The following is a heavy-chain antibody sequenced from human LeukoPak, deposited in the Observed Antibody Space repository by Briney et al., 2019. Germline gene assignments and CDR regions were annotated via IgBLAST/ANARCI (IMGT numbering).Heavy chain of an antibody. CDR1: GYRFASYW. J-gene: IGHJ4*02. V-gene: IGHV5-51*01. CDR2: MYPGDSDT. CDR3: ARRIYYSDSWKGFDY. Sequence: GDSLKISCKGSGYRFASYWIAWMRRTPGKGLEWMGIMYPGDSDTRYNAPFQGQVTISADKSDSTAYLQWSSLQASDTAIYYCARRIYYSDSWKGFDYWGQGTPVTVSS. D-gene: IGHD1-26*01.